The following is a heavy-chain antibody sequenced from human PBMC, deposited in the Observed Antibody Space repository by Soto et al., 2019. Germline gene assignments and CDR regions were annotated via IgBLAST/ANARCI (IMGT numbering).Heavy chain of an antibody. CDR2: INTDGSVA. D-gene: IGHD3-22*01. CDR1: GFTFSFCA. Sequence: GGSLRLSCAASGFTFSFCAMSWVRQAPGKGLEWVSRINTDGSVAMYVDSVKGRFTISRDNSKNTLYLQMNSLRAEDTAVYYCAKDRDYYDSSGYYDYWGQGTLVTVSS. CDR3: AKDRDYYDSSGYYDY. J-gene: IGHJ4*02. V-gene: IGHV3-23*03.